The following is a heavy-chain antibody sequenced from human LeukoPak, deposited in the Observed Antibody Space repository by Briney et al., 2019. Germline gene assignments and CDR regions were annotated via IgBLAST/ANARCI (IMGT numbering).Heavy chain of an antibody. CDR2: INWNGGST. J-gene: IGHJ6*03. CDR1: GFTFDDYG. CDR3: ARRDYDHYYYYMDV. D-gene: IGHD4-17*01. V-gene: IGHV3-20*04. Sequence: GGSLRLSCAASGFTFDDYGMSWVRQAPGKGLEWVSGINWNGGSTGYADSVKGRFTISRDNAKNSLYLQMSSLRAEDTALYYCARRDYDHYYYYMDVWGKGTTVTVSS.